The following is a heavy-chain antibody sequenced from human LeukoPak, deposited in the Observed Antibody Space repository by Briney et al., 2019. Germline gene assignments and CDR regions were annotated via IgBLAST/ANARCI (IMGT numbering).Heavy chain of an antibody. D-gene: IGHD6-19*01. J-gene: IGHJ4*02. CDR3: ASTLYSSGWYRY. CDR1: GLTFSSYG. Sequence: GRSLRLSCAASGLTFSSYGMHWVRQAPGKGLEWVAVISYDGSNKYYADSVKGRFTISRDNSKNTLYLQMNSLRAEDTAVYYCASTLYSSGWYRYWGQGTLVTVSS. CDR2: ISYDGSNK. V-gene: IGHV3-30*03.